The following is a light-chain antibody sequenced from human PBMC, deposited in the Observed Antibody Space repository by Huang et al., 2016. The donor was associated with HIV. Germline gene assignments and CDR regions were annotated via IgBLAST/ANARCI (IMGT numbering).Light chain of an antibody. J-gene: IGKJ1*01. Sequence: IQLTQSPSSLSASVGDRVTITCRASEGISSYLALYQQKSGKAPKFLFYAASTLQSGVPSRFSVSGSGTDFTLTISSLQPEDFATYYCQQLNDYPWTFGQGTKVEIK. CDR1: EGISSY. CDR3: QQLNDYPWT. V-gene: IGKV1-9*01. CDR2: AAS.